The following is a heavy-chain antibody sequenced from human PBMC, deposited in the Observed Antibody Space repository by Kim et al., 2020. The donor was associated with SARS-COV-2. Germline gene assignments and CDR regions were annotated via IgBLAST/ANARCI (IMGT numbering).Heavy chain of an antibody. CDR2: TNHRGTT. Sequence: SETLSLTCAVYGENFRAYYWSWIRQPPGKGLEWIGETNHRGTTNYNPSLKSRVTISVDTSKSQFSLKLSSVTAADTAVYYCARARHFDWLLGRTADNYFDPWGQGTLVTVSS. CDR3: ARARHFDWLLGRTADNYFDP. J-gene: IGHJ5*02. CDR1: GENFRAYY. V-gene: IGHV4-34*01. D-gene: IGHD3-9*01.